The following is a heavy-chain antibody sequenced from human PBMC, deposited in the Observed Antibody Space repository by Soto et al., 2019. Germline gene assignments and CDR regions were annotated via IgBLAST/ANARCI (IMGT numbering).Heavy chain of an antibody. CDR3: GKERRGSGWSVCNF. J-gene: IGHJ4*02. CDR2: ISGSGDSA. CDR1: GFPLSHYA. Sequence: PGGSLRLSCTASGFPLSHYAMNWVRQGPGTRLEWVADISGSGDSARYADSVRGRFTISRDNSRDTLYLQMNSLRVDDTAVYYCGKERRGSGWSVCNFWGQGALVTVSS. V-gene: IGHV3-23*01. D-gene: IGHD6-19*01.